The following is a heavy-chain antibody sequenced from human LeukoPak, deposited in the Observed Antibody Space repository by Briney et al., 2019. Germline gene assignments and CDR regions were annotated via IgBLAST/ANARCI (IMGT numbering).Heavy chain of an antibody. V-gene: IGHV3-7*04. J-gene: IGHJ4*02. CDR2: IKQDGSEK. CDR1: GFSFTTYW. Sequence: GESLKISCQTSGFSFTTYWMSWVRQAPGKGLEWVANIKQDGSEKYYVDSVKGRFTISRDNTKNSPYLQMNSLRAEDTAVYYCARELAVAGFDYWGQGTLVTVSS. D-gene: IGHD6-19*01. CDR3: ARELAVAGFDY.